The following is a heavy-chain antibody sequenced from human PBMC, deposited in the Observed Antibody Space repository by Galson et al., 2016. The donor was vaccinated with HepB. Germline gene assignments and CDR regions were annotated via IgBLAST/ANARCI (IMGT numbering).Heavy chain of an antibody. J-gene: IGHJ4*02. CDR1: GFTFGDYN. CDR3: TRDVPYYDMLTGYKDDY. Sequence: SLRLSCAAFGFTFGDYNVNWFRQAPGKGLEWVGFIRSKGFGGTTEYAASVKGRFSITRDDSNSIAYLQMNSLKTEDTAIYYCTRDVPYYDMLTGYKDDYWGQGTLVTVSS. CDR2: IRSKGFGGTT. D-gene: IGHD3-9*01. V-gene: IGHV3-49*03.